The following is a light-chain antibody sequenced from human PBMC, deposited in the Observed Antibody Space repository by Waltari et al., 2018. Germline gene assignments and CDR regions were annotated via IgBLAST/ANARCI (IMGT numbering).Light chain of an antibody. Sequence: TCLASQSVKNNLAWYQQAPGKAPKVLIHKASRLESGAPSRFSGSGYGTEFTLTISSLQPDDFATYYCQEYDSLPVTFGGGTKVEI. CDR1: QSVKNN. CDR2: KAS. CDR3: QEYDSLPVT. V-gene: IGKV1-5*03. J-gene: IGKJ4*01.